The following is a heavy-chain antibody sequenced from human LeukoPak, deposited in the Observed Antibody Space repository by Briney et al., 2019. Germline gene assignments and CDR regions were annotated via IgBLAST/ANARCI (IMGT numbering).Heavy chain of an antibody. J-gene: IGHJ5*02. CDR3: ARRDTSGRIGRFDP. V-gene: IGHV4-39*01. D-gene: IGHD5-18*01. Sequence: KPSETLSLTCAVSGGSISRSSYYWGRIRQPPGKGLEWIASIHYSGSTYYNPSLKSRVTISVDTSKNQFSLKVSSVTAADTAAYYCARRDTSGRIGRFDPWGQGTLVTVSS. CDR1: GGSISRSSYY. CDR2: IHYSGST.